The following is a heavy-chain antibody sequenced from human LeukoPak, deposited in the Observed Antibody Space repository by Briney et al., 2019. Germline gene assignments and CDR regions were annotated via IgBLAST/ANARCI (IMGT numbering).Heavy chain of an antibody. CDR2: INQDETEK. CDR3: AGDYCSSTSCSGGRWFDP. Sequence: GGSLRLSCAASGFSFTTYWMSWVRQTPGKGLEWVANINQDETEKYYVDSVKGRFTISRDNAKNSLYLQMNSLRAEDTAVYYCAGDYCSSTSCSGGRWFDPWGQGTLVTVSS. CDR1: GFSFTTYW. D-gene: IGHD2-2*01. V-gene: IGHV3-7*01. J-gene: IGHJ5*02.